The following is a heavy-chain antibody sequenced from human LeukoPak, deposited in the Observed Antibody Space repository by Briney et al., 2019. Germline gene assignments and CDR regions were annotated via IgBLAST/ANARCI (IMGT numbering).Heavy chain of an antibody. V-gene: IGHV3-23*01. CDR2: ISGSGGST. D-gene: IGHD2-8*01. CDR3: AKDRGSLVYAINWFDP. J-gene: IGHJ5*02. Sequence: GGSLRLSCAASGFTFSSYAMSWVRQAPGKGLEWVSAISGSGGSTYYADSVKGRFTISRDNSKNTLYLQMNSLRAEDTAVYYCAKDRGSLVYAINWFDPWGQGTLVTVSS. CDR1: GFTFSSYA.